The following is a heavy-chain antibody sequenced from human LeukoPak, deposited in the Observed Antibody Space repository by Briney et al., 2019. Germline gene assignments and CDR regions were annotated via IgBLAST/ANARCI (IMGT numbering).Heavy chain of an antibody. CDR1: GFTFDDYA. CDR3: AKDIGYSSSSGFDY. D-gene: IGHD6-6*01. V-gene: IGHV3-9*03. CDR2: ISWNSGSI. J-gene: IGHJ4*02. Sequence: PGRSLRLSCAASGFTFDDYAKHWVRQAPGKGLEWVSGISWNSGSIGYADSVKSRFTISRDNAKNSLYLQMNSLRAEDMALYYCAKDIGYSSSSGFDYWGQGTLVTVSS.